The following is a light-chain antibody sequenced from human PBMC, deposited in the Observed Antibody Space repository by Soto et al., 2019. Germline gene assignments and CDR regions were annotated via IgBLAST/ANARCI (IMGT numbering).Light chain of an antibody. CDR1: QSITTL. V-gene: IGKV1-5*03. J-gene: IGKJ3*01. CDR3: QHYTTYSGT. CDR2: MAS. Sequence: DIQMTQSPSTLSASAGDRVTITCRASQSITTLLGWYQQKAGKAPKLLIYMASSLESGVPSRFSGSGSGTEFTLTISSLQPDDFATYYCQHYTTYSGTFGPGTNLDIK.